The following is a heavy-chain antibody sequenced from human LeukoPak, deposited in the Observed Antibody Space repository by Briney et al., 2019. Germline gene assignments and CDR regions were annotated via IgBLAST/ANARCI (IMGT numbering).Heavy chain of an antibody. Sequence: GASVKVSCKASGYTFTGYYMHWVRHAPGQGLEWMGWINPNRGGTNYAQRFQGRVTMTRDTSISTAYMELSRLRSDDTAVYYCARAAGVVAATPLDYWGQGTLVTVSS. CDR1: GYTFTGYY. J-gene: IGHJ4*02. D-gene: IGHD2-15*01. V-gene: IGHV1-2*02. CDR2: INPNRGGT. CDR3: ARAAGVVAATPLDY.